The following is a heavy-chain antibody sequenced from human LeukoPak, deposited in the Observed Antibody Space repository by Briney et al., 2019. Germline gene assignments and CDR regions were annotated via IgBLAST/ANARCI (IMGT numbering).Heavy chain of an antibody. D-gene: IGHD6-6*01. CDR2: ISGSGGST. CDR1: GFTFSSYA. V-gene: IGHV3-23*01. Sequence: RGSLRLSCAASGFTFSSYAMSWVRQAPGKGLDWVSAISGSGGSTYYADSVKGRFTISRDNSKNTLYLQMNSLRAEDTAVYYCAKRPKTSSSADYWGQGTLVTVSS. CDR3: AKRPKTSSSADY. J-gene: IGHJ4*02.